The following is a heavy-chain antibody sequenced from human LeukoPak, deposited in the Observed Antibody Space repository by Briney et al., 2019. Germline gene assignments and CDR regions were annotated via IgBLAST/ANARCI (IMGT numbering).Heavy chain of an antibody. CDR3: ARSQQLGT. Sequence: PGGSLRLSCAASGFTFSNAWMSWVRQAPGKGLEWVSVIYSGGSTYYADSVKGRFTISRDNSKNTLYLQMNSLRAEDTAVYYCARSQQLGTWGQGTLVTVSS. CDR1: GFTFSNAW. J-gene: IGHJ5*02. CDR2: IYSGGST. V-gene: IGHV3-53*01. D-gene: IGHD6-13*01.